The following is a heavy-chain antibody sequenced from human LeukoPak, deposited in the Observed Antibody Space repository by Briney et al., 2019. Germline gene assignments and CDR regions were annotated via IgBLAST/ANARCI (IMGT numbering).Heavy chain of an antibody. D-gene: IGHD6-19*01. Sequence: GASVKVSCKASGYTFTRYYMHWVRQAPGQGLEWMGWIKPKSGGTNYAQKYTGRVTMTRDTSITTAYMELSRLRSDNTAVYYCARAHGPRIAVASTYYYYYGMDVWGQGTTVTVSS. CDR3: ARAHGPRIAVASTYYYYYGMDV. CDR1: GYTFTRYY. J-gene: IGHJ6*02. CDR2: IKPKSGGT. V-gene: IGHV1-2*02.